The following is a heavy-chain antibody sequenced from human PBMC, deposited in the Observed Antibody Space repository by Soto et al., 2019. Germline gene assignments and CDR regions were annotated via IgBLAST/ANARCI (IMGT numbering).Heavy chain of an antibody. J-gene: IGHJ5*02. CDR2: IYYSGST. CDR3: ARTRAVWFDP. D-gene: IGHD6-19*01. V-gene: IGHV4-39*01. CDR1: GGSISSSSYY. Sequence: QLQLQESGPGLVKPSETLSLTCTVSGGSISSSSYYWGWIRQPPGKGLEWIGSIYYSGSTYYNPSLKSRVTISVDTSKDQFSLKLSSVTAADTAVYYCARTRAVWFDPWGQGTLVTVSS.